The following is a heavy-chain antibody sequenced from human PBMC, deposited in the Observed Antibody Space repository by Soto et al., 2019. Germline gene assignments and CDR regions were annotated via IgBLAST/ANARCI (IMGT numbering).Heavy chain of an antibody. V-gene: IGHV1-69*05. CDR2: IIPIFGTA. CDR3: ARATRSGSPHFDH. CDR1: GGTFSSYA. J-gene: IGHJ4*02. Sequence: SVKVSCKASGGTFSSYAISWVRQAPGQGLEWMGGIIPIFGTANYAQEFQGRVTMTRETSTSTLYMELSSLRSEDTAVYYCARATRSGSPHFDHWGQGTLVTVSS. D-gene: IGHD5-12*01.